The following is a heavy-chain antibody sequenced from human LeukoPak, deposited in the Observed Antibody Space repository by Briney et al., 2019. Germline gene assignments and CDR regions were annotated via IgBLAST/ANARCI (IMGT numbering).Heavy chain of an antibody. D-gene: IGHD6-19*01. CDR3: AREVMRQWLGSLGFDP. CDR2: IYYSGNT. J-gene: IGHJ5*02. Sequence: SETLSLTCTVSGGSIISGSYYWGWIRQPPGKGLEWIGSIYYSGNTDYNPSLKSRVTISVETSKNQFSLKLSSVTAADTAMYYCAREVMRQWLGSLGFDPWGQGTLVTVSS. CDR1: GGSIISGSYY. V-gene: IGHV4-39*07.